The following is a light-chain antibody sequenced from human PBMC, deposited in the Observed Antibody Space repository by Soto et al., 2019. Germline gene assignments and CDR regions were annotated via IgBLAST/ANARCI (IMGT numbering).Light chain of an antibody. CDR2: GAS. J-gene: IGKJ1*01. Sequence: EIVMTQSPATLSVSPGERATLSCRASQSVNSNLAWYQQKPGQAPRLLIYGASSRATGIPARFSGSGSGTEFTLTITSLQSEDFAVYYCKQYNSWPRTFGQGTKVEIK. V-gene: IGKV3-15*01. CDR3: KQYNSWPRT. CDR1: QSVNSN.